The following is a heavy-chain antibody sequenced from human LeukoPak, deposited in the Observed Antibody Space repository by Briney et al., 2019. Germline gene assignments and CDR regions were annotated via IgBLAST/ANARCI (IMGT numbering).Heavy chain of an antibody. CDR3: AREGHSSGYCGAFDI. D-gene: IGHD3-22*01. J-gene: IGHJ3*02. Sequence: GGPLRLSCEVSGITFSTSVMHWVRQGPGKGLEYVSGISDNGVGTYYASSVKGRFTISRDNSKNTLYLQMDSLKDEDMAMYYCAREGHSSGYCGAFDIWGPGTMVTVSS. CDR1: GITFSTSV. CDR2: ISDNGVGT. V-gene: IGHV3-64*01.